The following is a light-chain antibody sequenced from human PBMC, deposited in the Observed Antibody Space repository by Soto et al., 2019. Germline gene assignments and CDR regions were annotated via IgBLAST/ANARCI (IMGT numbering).Light chain of an antibody. CDR3: QQTQTFPLT. Sequence: DIQMTQSPSSVSASVGDRVTITCRASQGISSWLAWYQQRPGKAPNLLIYATSNLQSGVPSRFSGSGSGTDFTLTISSLHPDDFETYYCQQTQTFPLTFGPATKADI. CDR2: ATS. V-gene: IGKV1-12*01. J-gene: IGKJ3*01. CDR1: QGISSW.